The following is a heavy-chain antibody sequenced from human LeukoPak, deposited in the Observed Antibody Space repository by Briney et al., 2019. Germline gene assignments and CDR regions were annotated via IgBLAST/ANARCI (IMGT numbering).Heavy chain of an antibody. CDR3: ARGGVLLWFGELFPDGMDV. V-gene: IGHV4-59*01. D-gene: IGHD3-10*01. CDR2: IYYSGST. CDR1: GGSISSYY. J-gene: IGHJ6*02. Sequence: SETLSLTCTVSGGSISSYYWSWIRQPPGKGLEWIGYIYYSGSTNYNPSLKSRVTISVDTSKNQFSLKLSSVTAADTAVYYCARGGVLLWFGELFPDGMDVWGQGTTVTVSS.